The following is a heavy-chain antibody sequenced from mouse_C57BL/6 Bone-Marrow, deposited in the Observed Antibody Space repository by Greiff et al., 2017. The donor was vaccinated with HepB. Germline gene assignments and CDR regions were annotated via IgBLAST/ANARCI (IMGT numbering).Heavy chain of an antibody. J-gene: IGHJ2*01. CDR1: GFNIKDDY. V-gene: IGHV14-4*01. Sequence: VQLQQSGAELVRPGASVKLSCTASGFNIKDDYMHWVKQRPEQGLEWIGWIDPENGDTEYASKFQGKATITADTSSNTAYLQLSSLTSEDTAVYYCTTEGYYVEYWGQGTTLTVS. CDR3: TTEGYYVEY. CDR2: IDPENGDT.